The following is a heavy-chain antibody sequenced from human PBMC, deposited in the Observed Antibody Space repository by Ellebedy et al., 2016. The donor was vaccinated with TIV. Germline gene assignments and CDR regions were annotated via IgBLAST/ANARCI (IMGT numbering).Heavy chain of an antibody. CDR2: IKPDGSDQ. J-gene: IGHJ4*02. V-gene: IGHV3-7*01. Sequence: GGSLRLSCAASGFTFGCYWMSWVRQAPGKGLEWVGNIKPDGSDQYYVDSVKSRFTISRDNAKNSMSLQMKSLRDDDMAVYYCARDSRARTSDYWGLGTVVIVSS. CDR3: ARDSRARTSDY. CDR1: GFTFGCYW.